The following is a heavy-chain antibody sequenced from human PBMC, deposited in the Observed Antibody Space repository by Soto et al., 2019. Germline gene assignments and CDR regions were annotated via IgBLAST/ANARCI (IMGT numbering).Heavy chain of an antibody. CDR3: ARASASSMLRGVIIN. CDR1: GYTFTNDH. J-gene: IGHJ4*02. CDR2: INPSDGST. D-gene: IGHD3-10*01. V-gene: IGHV1-46*01. Sequence: ASVKVSCKASGYTFTNDHVHWVRQAPGKGLEWMGIINPSDGSTSYAEKLEGRVRITTDTSTGTVYMELSSLTSVDTALYYCARASASSMLRGVIINWGQGTQVTVSS.